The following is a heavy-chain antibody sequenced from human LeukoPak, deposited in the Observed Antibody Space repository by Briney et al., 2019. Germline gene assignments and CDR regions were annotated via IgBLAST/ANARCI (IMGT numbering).Heavy chain of an antibody. CDR3: IADVARFYPYAMDV. CDR2: IKSKVNGETT. V-gene: IGHV3-15*05. CDR1: GFTFTSAW. D-gene: IGHD2/OR15-2a*01. J-gene: IGHJ6*02. Sequence: GGSLRLSCATSGFTFTSAWMSWVRQAPGKGLEWVGRIKSKVNGETTDYGAPVKGRFIISRDDSNNIVYLQMNSLIAEDTAVYYCIADVARFYPYAMDVWGQGTTVTVSS.